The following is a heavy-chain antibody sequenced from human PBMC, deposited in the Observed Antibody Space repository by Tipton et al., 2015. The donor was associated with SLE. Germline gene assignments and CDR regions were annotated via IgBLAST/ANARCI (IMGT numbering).Heavy chain of an antibody. J-gene: IGHJ4*02. CDR1: GHTLSNYD. D-gene: IGHD5-24*01. CDR3: ARGRWADFDY. Sequence: QSGAEVKKPGASVRVSCRAFGHTLSNYDINWVRQAPGQGLEWMGWMNPSGNTAYAQRFEGRVTMTRDTSRSTAYMEPSSLTSEDTAVYYCARGRWADFDYWGQGTLVTVSS. V-gene: IGHV1-8*02. CDR2: MNPSGNT.